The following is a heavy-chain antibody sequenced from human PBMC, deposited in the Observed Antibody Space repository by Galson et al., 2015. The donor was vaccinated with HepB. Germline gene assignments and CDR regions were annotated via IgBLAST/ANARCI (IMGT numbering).Heavy chain of an antibody. V-gene: IGHV3-73*01. CDR1: GFTFSGAA. J-gene: IGHJ4*02. CDR2: IRSKANSYAT. CDR3: TSPINYYDSSGYYYVSY. Sequence: SLRLSCAASGFTFSGAAMHWVRQASGKGLEWVGRIRSKANSYATAYAASVKGRFTISRDDSKNTAYLQMNSLKTEDTAVYYCTSPINYYDSSGYYYVSYWGQGTLVTVSS. D-gene: IGHD3-22*01.